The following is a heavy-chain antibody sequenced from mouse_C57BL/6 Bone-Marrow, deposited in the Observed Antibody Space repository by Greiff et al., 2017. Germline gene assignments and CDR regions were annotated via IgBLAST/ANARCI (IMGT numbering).Heavy chain of an antibody. D-gene: IGHD1-1*01. CDR3: TTFYYCGSSYYFDY. Sequence: VQLQQSGTVLARPGASVKMSCKTSGYTFTSYWMHWVKQRPGQGLEWIGAIYPGNSDTSYNQTFKGKAKLTAVTSASTAYMELSSLTNEDSAVYDCTTFYYCGSSYYFDYWGKGTTLTVSS. CDR1: GYTFTSYW. V-gene: IGHV1-5*01. J-gene: IGHJ2*01. CDR2: IYPGNSDT.